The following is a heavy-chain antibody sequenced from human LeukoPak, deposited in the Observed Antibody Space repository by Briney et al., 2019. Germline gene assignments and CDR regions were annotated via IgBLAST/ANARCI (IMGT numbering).Heavy chain of an antibody. CDR1: GFSFSSSS. D-gene: IGHD2-15*01. Sequence: GGSLRLFCVASGFSFSSSSMNWVRQAPGKGLEWVSYIGVNGNVDYTDSVKGRFTISRDNAKNSLFLQMNSLRDEDTAVYYCAKETLGYCSGGSCQGLNYWGQGTLVTVSS. J-gene: IGHJ4*02. CDR2: IGVNGNV. V-gene: IGHV3-48*02. CDR3: AKETLGYCSGGSCQGLNY.